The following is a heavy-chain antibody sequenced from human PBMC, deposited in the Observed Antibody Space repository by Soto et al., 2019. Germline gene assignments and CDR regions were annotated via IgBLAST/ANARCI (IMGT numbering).Heavy chain of an antibody. Sequence: PGGSLRLSCAASGFPFSNAWMSWVRQAPGKGLEWVGRIKSKTDGGTTDYAAPVKGRFTISRDDSKKTLYLQMNSLKTEDTAVYDCTTGLGGDTAYYYYGMDVWGQGTTVTVSS. CDR3: TTGLGGDTAYYYYGMDV. D-gene: IGHD3-16*01. CDR1: GFPFSNAW. V-gene: IGHV3-15*01. J-gene: IGHJ6*02. CDR2: IKSKTDGGTT.